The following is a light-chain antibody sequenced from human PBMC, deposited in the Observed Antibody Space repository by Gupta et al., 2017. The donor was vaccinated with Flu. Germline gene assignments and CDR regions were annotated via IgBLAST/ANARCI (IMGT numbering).Light chain of an antibody. CDR3: QQRSNWRT. Sequence: SLATLSLSPGERATLSCRASQSVSSDLAWYQQKPGQAPRLLIYDASNRATGIPARFSGSGSGTDFTLTISSLEPEDFAVYYCQQRSNWRTFGGGTKVEI. CDR2: DAS. V-gene: IGKV3-11*01. CDR1: QSVSSD. J-gene: IGKJ4*02.